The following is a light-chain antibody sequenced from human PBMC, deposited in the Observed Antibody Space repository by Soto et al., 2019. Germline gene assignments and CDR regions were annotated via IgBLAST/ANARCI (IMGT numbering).Light chain of an antibody. V-gene: IGKV3-20*01. CDR1: ENVASSF. CDR3: QQYDISPWT. CDR2: GAS. Sequence: DIVLTQSPGTLSLSPGESATLSCRASENVASSFLAWYQQKPGQAPRLLIYGASTRATGISDKFSGSGSGTDFTLTISRLEPEDFAVYYCQQYDISPWTFGQGTKVDIK. J-gene: IGKJ1*01.